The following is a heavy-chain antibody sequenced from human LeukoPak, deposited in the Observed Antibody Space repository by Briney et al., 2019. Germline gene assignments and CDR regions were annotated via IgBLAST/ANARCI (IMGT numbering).Heavy chain of an antibody. CDR1: GGTFSSYA. CDR3: ARTSHYVDIAATIPYGIYYFDY. J-gene: IGHJ4*02. CDR2: MNPNSGNT. Sequence: GASVKVSCKASGGTFSSYAISWVRQATGQGLEWMGWMNPNSGNTGYAQKFQGRVTITRNTSISTAYMELSSLRSDDTAVYYCARTSHYVDIAATIPYGIYYFDYWGQGTLVTVSS. V-gene: IGHV1-8*03. D-gene: IGHD5-12*01.